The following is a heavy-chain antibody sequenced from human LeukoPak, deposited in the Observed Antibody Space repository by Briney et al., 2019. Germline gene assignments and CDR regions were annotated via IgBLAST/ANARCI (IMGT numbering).Heavy chain of an antibody. J-gene: IGHJ4*02. CDR1: GYTFTSYD. Sequence: GASVKVSCKASGYTFTSYDINWVRQATGQGLEWMGWMNPNSGNTGYAQKFQGRVTITRNTSISTAYMELSSLRSEDTAVYYCAREGSYYYDSSGYYYFDYWGQGTLVTVSS. CDR2: MNPNSGNT. V-gene: IGHV1-8*03. CDR3: AREGSYYYDSSGYYYFDY. D-gene: IGHD3-22*01.